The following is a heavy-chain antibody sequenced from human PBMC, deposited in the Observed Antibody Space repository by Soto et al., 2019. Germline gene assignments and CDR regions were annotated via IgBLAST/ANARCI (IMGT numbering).Heavy chain of an antibody. D-gene: IGHD6-13*01. CDR1: GGSISSSRYY. Sequence: SETLSPTCTVSGGSISSSRYYWGWIRQPPGKGLEWIGSIYYSGSTYYNPSLKSRVTISVDTSKNQFSLKLSSVPAADTAVYYCASSRKTDSSRWAAEYFQHWGQGTLVTVPQ. J-gene: IGHJ1*01. V-gene: IGHV4-39*01. CDR3: ASSRKTDSSRWAAEYFQH. CDR2: IYYSGST.